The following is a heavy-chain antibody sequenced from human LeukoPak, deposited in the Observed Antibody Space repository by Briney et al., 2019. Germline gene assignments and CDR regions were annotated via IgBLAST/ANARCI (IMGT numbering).Heavy chain of an antibody. D-gene: IGHD6-19*01. V-gene: IGHV4-39*07. Sequence: SSETLSLTCTVSGGSISSSNYYWGWIRQPPGKGLEWIGSFYYSGSTYYNPSLKSRVTISVDTSKNQFSLKLSSVTAADTAVYYCARDHLVSYISGTDRDYWGQGTLVTVSS. J-gene: IGHJ4*02. CDR1: GGSISSSNYY. CDR3: ARDHLVSYISGTDRDY. CDR2: FYYSGST.